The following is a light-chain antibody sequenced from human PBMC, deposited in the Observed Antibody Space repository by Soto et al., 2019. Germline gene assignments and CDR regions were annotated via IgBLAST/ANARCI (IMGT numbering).Light chain of an antibody. CDR3: AAWDDSLNGRVV. V-gene: IGLV1-44*01. J-gene: IGLJ3*02. Sequence: QSVLTQPPSASGTPGQRVTISCSGSSSNIGSNVVHWYQQLPGTAPKLLIYSNNQRPSGVPDRFSGSKSGTSASLAISGLQSEDGADYYCAAWDDSLNGRVVFGGGTKLTVL. CDR2: SNN. CDR1: SSNIGSNV.